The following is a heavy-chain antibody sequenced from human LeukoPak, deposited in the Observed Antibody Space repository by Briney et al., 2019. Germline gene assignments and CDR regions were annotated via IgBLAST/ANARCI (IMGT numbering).Heavy chain of an antibody. J-gene: IGHJ6*03. Sequence: GGSLRLSCAASGFTFSSYWMTWVRQSPGKGPEWVANIKQDESETYTVGSVKGRFTISRDNAKSSVYLHMNSLRAEDTALEYCARLSAYFYGSFFYYYMDVWGKGTTVTVSS. CDR3: ARLSAYFYGSFFYYYMDV. CDR2: IKQDESET. D-gene: IGHD3-10*01. V-gene: IGHV3-7*01. CDR1: GFTFSSYW.